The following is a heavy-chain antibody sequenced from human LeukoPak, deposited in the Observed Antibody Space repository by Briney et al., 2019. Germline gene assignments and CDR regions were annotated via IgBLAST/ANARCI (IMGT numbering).Heavy chain of an antibody. CDR2: IYYSGST. CDR1: GGSISSYY. CDR3: ARGIRLSGLGAYYYYYYMDV. D-gene: IGHD3-22*01. J-gene: IGHJ6*03. Sequence: SETLSLTCTVSGGSISSYYWSWIRQPPGKGLEWIGYIYYSGSTNYNPSLKSRVTISVDTSKNQFSLKLSSVTAADTAVYYCARGIRLSGLGAYYYYYYMDVWGKGTTVTVSS. V-gene: IGHV4-59*01.